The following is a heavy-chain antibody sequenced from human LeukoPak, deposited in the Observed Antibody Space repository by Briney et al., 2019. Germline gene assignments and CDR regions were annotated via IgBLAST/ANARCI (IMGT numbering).Heavy chain of an antibody. V-gene: IGHV7-4-1*02. J-gene: IGHJ5*02. D-gene: IGHD4-17*01. CDR1: GYTFTGYY. CDR2: INTNTGNP. CDR3: ARDYRYGDFNWFDP. Sequence: ASVKVSCKASGYTFTGYYMHWVRQAPGQGLEWMGWINTNTGNPTYAQGFTGRFVFSLDTSVSTAYLQISSLKAEDTAVYYCARDYRYGDFNWFDPWGQGTLVTVSS.